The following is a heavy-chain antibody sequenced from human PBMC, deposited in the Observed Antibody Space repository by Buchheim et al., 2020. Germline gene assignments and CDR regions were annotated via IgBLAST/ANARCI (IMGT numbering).Heavy chain of an antibody. CDR3: AKGAVAGPQSHFDY. D-gene: IGHD6-19*01. Sequence: QVQLVESGGGVVQPGRSLRLSCAASGFTFSSYGMHWVRQAPGKGLEWVAVISYDGSNKYYADSVKGRITISRDNSKNTLYLQMNSLRAEDTAVYYCAKGAVAGPQSHFDYWGQGTL. V-gene: IGHV3-30*18. CDR1: GFTFSSYG. CDR2: ISYDGSNK. J-gene: IGHJ4*02.